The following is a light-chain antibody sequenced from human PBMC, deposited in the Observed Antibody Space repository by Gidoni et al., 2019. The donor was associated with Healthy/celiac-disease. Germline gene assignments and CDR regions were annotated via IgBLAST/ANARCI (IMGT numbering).Light chain of an antibody. J-gene: IGKJ4*02. Sequence: IPMTPSPSSLSASVGDRVTITCQASQDISNYLNWYQQKPGKAPKLLIYDASNLETGVPSRFSGSGSGTEVTFTISSLQHEDIATYYCQQYDNIPRTFGGXTKVEIK. CDR2: DAS. CDR3: QQYDNIPRT. CDR1: QDISNY. V-gene: IGKV1-33*01.